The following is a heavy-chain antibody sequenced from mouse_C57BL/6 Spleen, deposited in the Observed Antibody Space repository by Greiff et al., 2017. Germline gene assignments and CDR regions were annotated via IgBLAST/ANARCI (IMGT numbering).Heavy chain of an antibody. J-gene: IGHJ2*01. CDR2: IRNKANGYTT. CDR1: GFTFTDYY. CDR3: ARYKGWERGYFDC. V-gene: IGHV7-3*01. Sequence: EVQLVESGGGLVQPGGSLSLSCAASGFTFTDYYMSWVRQPPGQALEWLGFIRNKANGYTTEYSASVKGRFTISRDTSKSILYLQMNALRAEDSATYYCARYKGWERGYFDCGGQGTTLTVSS. D-gene: IGHD4-1*01.